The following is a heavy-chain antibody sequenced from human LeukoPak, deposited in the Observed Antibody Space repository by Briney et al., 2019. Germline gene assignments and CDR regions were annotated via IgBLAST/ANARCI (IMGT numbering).Heavy chain of an antibody. CDR1: GFTFSSYA. CDR3: AKVRDGRSTGGTYYYYMDV. J-gene: IGHJ6*03. CDR2: ISGSGGNT. V-gene: IGHV3-23*01. D-gene: IGHD1-26*01. Sequence: GSLRLSCAASGFTFSSYAMSWVRQAPGKGLEWVSGISGSGGNTYYADSVKGRFTISRDNSKNTLYLQMSSLRVEDTAVFYCAKVRDGRSTGGTYYYYMDVWGKGTTVTVSS.